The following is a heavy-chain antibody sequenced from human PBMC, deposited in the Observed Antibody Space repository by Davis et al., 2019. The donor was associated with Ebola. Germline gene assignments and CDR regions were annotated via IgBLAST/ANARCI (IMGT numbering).Heavy chain of an antibody. CDR2: IKDKADGGTA. J-gene: IGHJ6*03. Sequence: GESLKISCAASGFSFSDAWMTWVRQAPGKGLEWVGRIKDKADGGTATYAAVVKARITISSDDSKKMLYLQIHSLKSEDTAVYYCNTEFHGAAPNFTDYMDVWGRGTTVIVSS. D-gene: IGHD2-8*02. CDR1: GFSFSDAW. CDR3: NTEFHGAAPNFTDYMDV. V-gene: IGHV3-15*01.